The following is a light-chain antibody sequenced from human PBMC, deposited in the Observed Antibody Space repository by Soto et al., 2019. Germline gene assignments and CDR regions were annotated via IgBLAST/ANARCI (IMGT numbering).Light chain of an antibody. V-gene: IGLV2-14*03. CDR3: SSFRSSSTSYV. Sequence: QSVLTQPASVSGSPGQSITISCTGTSSDIGDSNYVSWYQQHPGKAPKLVIYDVSNRPPGVSNRFSGSKSANTASLTISGLQAEDEADYYCSSFRSSSTSYVFGTGTKLTVL. CDR2: DVS. J-gene: IGLJ1*01. CDR1: SSDIGDSNY.